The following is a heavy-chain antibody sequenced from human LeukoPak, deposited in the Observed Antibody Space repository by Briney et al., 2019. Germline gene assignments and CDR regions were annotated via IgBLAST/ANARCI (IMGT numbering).Heavy chain of an antibody. V-gene: IGHV3-30*18. CDR2: ISYDGSNK. Sequence: GRSLRLSCAASGFTFSSYGMHRVRQAPGKGLEWVAVISYDGSNKYYADSVKGRFTISRDNSKNTLYLQMNSLRAEDTAVYYCAKEEYDILTGYPTFDYWGQGTLVTVSS. J-gene: IGHJ4*02. CDR3: AKEEYDILTGYPTFDY. CDR1: GFTFSSYG. D-gene: IGHD3-9*01.